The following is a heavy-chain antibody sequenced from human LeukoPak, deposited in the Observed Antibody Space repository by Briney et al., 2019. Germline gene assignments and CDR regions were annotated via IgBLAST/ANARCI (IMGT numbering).Heavy chain of an antibody. CDR1: GGTFSSYA. Sequence: ASVKVSCKASGGTFSSYAISWVRQAPGQGLEWMGRIIPILGIANYAQKFQGRVTITADKSTSTAYMELSSLRSEDTAVYYCARDGGLRDGPSTIFDYWGQGTLVTVSS. J-gene: IGHJ4*02. D-gene: IGHD5-24*01. CDR2: IIPILGIA. V-gene: IGHV1-69*04. CDR3: ARDGGLRDGPSTIFDY.